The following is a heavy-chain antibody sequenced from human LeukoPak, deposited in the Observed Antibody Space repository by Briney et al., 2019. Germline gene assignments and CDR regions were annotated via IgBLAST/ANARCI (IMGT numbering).Heavy chain of an antibody. J-gene: IGHJ3*02. V-gene: IGHV3-53*01. D-gene: IGHD2-2*01. CDR1: GFTVSSNY. CDR2: IYSGGST. CDR3: ARVGVVPAAIPDGFDI. Sequence: GGSLRLSCAASGFTVSSNYMSWVRQAPGKGLEWVSVIYSGGSTYYANSVKGRFTISRDNSKNTLYLQMNSLTAEDTAVYYCARVGVVPAAIPDGFDIWGQGTMVTVSS.